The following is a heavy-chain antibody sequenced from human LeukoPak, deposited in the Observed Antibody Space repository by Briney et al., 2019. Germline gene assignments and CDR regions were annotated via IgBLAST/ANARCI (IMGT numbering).Heavy chain of an antibody. V-gene: IGHV3-74*01. Sequence: GGSLRLSCAASGFTFSSYWMHWVRQAPGKGLVWVSRINSNGSSTSYADSVKGRFTISRDNAKNTLYLQMNSLRAEDTAVYYCARGPSTVTTPLAYWGQGTLVTVSS. CDR2: INSNGSST. J-gene: IGHJ4*02. CDR3: ARGPSTVTTPLAY. D-gene: IGHD4-17*01. CDR1: GFTFSSYW.